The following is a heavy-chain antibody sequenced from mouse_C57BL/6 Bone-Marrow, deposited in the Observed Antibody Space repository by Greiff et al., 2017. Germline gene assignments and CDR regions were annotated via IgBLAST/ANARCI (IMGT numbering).Heavy chain of an antibody. CDR2: ISSGGSYT. V-gene: IGHV5-6*01. Sequence: EVQLVESGGDLVKPGGSLKLSCAAPGYTFSSYGMSWVRQTPDNRLEWVATISSGGSYTYYPDSVKGRFTISRDTAENTLYLQVSSLKSEDTAMYYCARRPYAGYYWYFDVWGTGTTVTVSS. CDR3: ARRPYAGYYWYFDV. CDR1: GYTFSSYG. J-gene: IGHJ1*03. D-gene: IGHD2-3*01.